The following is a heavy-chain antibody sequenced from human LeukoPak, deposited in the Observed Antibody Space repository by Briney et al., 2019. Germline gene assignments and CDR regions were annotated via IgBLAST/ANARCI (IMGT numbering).Heavy chain of an antibody. V-gene: IGHV1-69*13. CDR1: GGTFSSYA. CDR2: IIPIFGTA. D-gene: IGHD3-22*01. CDR3: AREGCYYDSSGYYALDY. J-gene: IGHJ4*02. Sequence: SVKVSCKASGGTFSSYAISWVRQAPGQGLEWMGGIIPIFGTANYAQKFQGRVTITADESTSTAYMELSSLRSEDTAVYYCAREGCYYDSSGYYALDYWGQGTLVTVSS.